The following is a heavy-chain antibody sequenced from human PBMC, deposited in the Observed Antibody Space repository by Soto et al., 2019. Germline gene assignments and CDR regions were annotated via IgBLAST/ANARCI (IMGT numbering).Heavy chain of an antibody. D-gene: IGHD3-10*01. J-gene: IGHJ6*03. CDR3: ARDVGFGELSDYYMDV. V-gene: IGHV1-2*04. CDR1: GYTFTGYY. Sequence: ASVKVSCKASGYTFTGYYMHWVRQAPGQGLEWMGWINPNSGGTNYAQKFQGWVTMTRDTSISTAYMELSRLRSDDTAVYYCARDVGFGELSDYYMDVCAKGTTVTVSS. CDR2: INPNSGGT.